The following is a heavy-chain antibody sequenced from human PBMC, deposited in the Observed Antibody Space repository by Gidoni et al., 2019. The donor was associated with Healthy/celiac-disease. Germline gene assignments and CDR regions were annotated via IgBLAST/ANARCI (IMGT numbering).Heavy chain of an antibody. D-gene: IGHD1-26*01. CDR3: ASYVVGALYYYGMDV. CDR1: VSTLPSYG. J-gene: IGHJ6*02. V-gene: IGHV1-18*01. Sequence: QVQLVQSGAAVKKPGAPVKFSCKASVSTLPSYGISWVRQAPGQGLEWMGWISAYNGNTNYAQKLQGRVTMTTDTSTSTAYMELRSLRSDDTAVYYCASYVVGALYYYGMDVWGQGTTVTVSS. CDR2: ISAYNGNT.